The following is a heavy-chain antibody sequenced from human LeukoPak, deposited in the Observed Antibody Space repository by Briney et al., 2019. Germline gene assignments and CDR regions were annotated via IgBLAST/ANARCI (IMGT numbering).Heavy chain of an antibody. Sequence: SDTLSLTCTVSGDSITGYYWSWIRQPAGKGLEWIGRIYASGITNYNPSLKSRVTMSVDTSKNQFSLKLSSVTAADTAVYYCARDKPFDYWGQGTLVTVSS. V-gene: IGHV4-4*07. CDR1: GDSITGYY. J-gene: IGHJ4*02. CDR3: ARDKPFDY. CDR2: IYASGIT.